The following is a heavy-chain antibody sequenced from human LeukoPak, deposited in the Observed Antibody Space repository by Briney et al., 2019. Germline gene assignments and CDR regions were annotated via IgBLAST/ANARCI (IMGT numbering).Heavy chain of an antibody. CDR1: GYTFTSYY. V-gene: IGHV1-3*01. D-gene: IGHD2-21*02. CDR3: ARVGGGGTCCGGDCCN. Sequence: GASVKVSCKASGYTFTSYYMHWVRQAPGQRLEWMGWINAGNGNTKYSQKFQGRVTITRDTSASTAYMELSSLRSEDTAVYYCARVGGGGTCCGGDCCNWGQGTLVTVSS. J-gene: IGHJ4*02. CDR2: INAGNGNT.